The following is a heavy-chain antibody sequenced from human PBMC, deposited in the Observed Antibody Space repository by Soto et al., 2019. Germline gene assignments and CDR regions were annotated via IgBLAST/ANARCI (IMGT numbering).Heavy chain of an antibody. Sequence: PSETLSLTCAVYGGSFSGYYWIWIRQPPGKGLXWIGEXXXXXXXXXXXXXXXXVTISVDTSKNQFSLKLSSVTAADTAVYYCARGSYYDFWSGYYQGHAFDIWGQGTMVTVSS. D-gene: IGHD3-3*01. CDR3: ARGSYYDFWSGYYQGHAFDI. CDR1: GGSFSGYY. J-gene: IGHJ3*02. V-gene: IGHV4-34*01. CDR2: XXXXXXX.